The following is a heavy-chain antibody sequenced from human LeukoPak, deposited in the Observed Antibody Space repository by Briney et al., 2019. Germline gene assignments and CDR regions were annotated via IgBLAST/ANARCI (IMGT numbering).Heavy chain of an antibody. CDR3: AGSPPNFGNFYYYYYMDV. Sequence: GGSLRLSCAASGFTFDDYAMHWVRQAPGKGLEWVSGISWNSANIGYADSVKGRFTISRDNAKNSLYLQMNSLRPEDTALYYCAGSPPNFGNFYYYYYMDVWGKGTTVTVSS. V-gene: IGHV3-9*01. CDR1: GFTFDDYA. J-gene: IGHJ6*03. CDR2: ISWNSANI. D-gene: IGHD3-3*01.